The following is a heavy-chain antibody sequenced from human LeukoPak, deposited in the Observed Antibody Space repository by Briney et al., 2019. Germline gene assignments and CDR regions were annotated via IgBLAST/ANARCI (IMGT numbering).Heavy chain of an antibody. CDR3: AVIAAAGTTGDAFDI. V-gene: IGHV5-10-1*01. J-gene: IGHJ3*02. CDR1: GYSFTSYW. CDR2: IDPSDSYT. D-gene: IGHD6-13*01. Sequence: GESLKISCKGSGYSFTSYWISWVRQMPGKGLEWMGRIDPSDSYTNYSPSFQGHVTISADKSISTAYLQWSSLKASDTAMYYCAVIAAAGTTGDAFDIWGQGTMVTVSS.